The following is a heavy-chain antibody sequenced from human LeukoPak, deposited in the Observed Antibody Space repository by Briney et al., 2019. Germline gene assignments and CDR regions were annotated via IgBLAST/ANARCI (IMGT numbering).Heavy chain of an antibody. CDR1: GFTFSSYW. D-gene: IGHD5-12*01. CDR2: INSDGSST. V-gene: IGHV3-74*01. CDR3: ARVGQAGYVGYPLDY. J-gene: IGHJ4*02. Sequence: GGSLRLPCAASGFTFSSYWMHWVRQAPGKGLMWVSRINSDGSSTSYADSVKGRFTISRDNAKNTLYLQMNSLRAEDTAVFYCARVGQAGYVGYPLDYRGQGTLVTVSS.